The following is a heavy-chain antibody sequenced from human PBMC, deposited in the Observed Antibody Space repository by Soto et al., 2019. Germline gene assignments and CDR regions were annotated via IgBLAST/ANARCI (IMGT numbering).Heavy chain of an antibody. CDR3: AGRDSGYADL. Sequence: PGGSLRLSCAASGFTFSSYGMHWVRQAPGKGLEWVAVISYDGSNKYYADSVKGRFTISRDNAKNTLYLQMNSLRAEDTAVYYCAGRDSGYADLWGQGTLVTVSS. CDR2: ISYDGSNK. J-gene: IGHJ5*02. D-gene: IGHD5-12*01. V-gene: IGHV3-30*03. CDR1: GFTFSSYG.